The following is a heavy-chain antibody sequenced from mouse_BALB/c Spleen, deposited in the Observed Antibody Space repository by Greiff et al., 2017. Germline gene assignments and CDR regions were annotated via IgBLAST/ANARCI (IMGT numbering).Heavy chain of an antibody. J-gene: IGHJ4*01. CDR1: GFTFSSFG. D-gene: IGHD2-10*01. Sequence: EVHLVESGGGLVQPGGSRKLSCAASGFTFSSFGMHWVRQAPEKGLEWVAYISSGSSTIYYADTVKGRFTISRDNPKNTLFLQMTSLRSEDTAMYYCARSYYGNYAAMDYWGQGTSVTVSS. CDR2: ISSGSSTI. CDR3: ARSYYGNYAAMDY. V-gene: IGHV5-17*02.